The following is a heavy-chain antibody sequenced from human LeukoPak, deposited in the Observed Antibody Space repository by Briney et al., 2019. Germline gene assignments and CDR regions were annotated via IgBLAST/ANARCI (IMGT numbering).Heavy chain of an antibody. D-gene: IGHD5-12*01. CDR2: ISGGDPTT. J-gene: IGHJ4*02. V-gene: IGHV3-21*01. CDR3: ARGHYDLDY. CDR1: DFSFTTYA. Sequence: PGGSLRLSCAASDFSFTTYAMSWVRQVPGKGLEWVSSISGGDPTTYYADSVKGRFTISRDNAKNSLYLQMNSLRAEDTAVYYCARGHYDLDYWGQGTLVTVSS.